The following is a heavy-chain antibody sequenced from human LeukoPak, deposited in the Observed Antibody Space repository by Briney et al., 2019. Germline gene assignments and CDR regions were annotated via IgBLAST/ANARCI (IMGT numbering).Heavy chain of an antibody. Sequence: GASVKVSCKASGYTFTSYDINWVRQATGQGLEWMGWMNPNSGNTGYVQKFQGRVTMTRNTSISTAYMELSSLRSEDTAAYYCARAKPYYSNYYYYGMDVWGQGTTVTVSS. V-gene: IGHV1-8*01. J-gene: IGHJ6*02. CDR3: ARAKPYYSNYYYYGMDV. CDR2: MNPNSGNT. CDR1: GYTFTSYD. D-gene: IGHD4-4*01.